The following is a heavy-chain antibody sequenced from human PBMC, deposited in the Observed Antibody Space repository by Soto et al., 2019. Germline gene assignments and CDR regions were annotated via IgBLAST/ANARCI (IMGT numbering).Heavy chain of an antibody. D-gene: IGHD3-10*01. J-gene: IGHJ4*02. Sequence: GGSLRLSCAASGFTFSSYGMHWVRQAPGKGLEWVAVISYDGSNKYYADSVKGRFTISRDNSKNTLYLQMNSLRAEDTVVYYSAKGWGVYYYGSGGYYYFDYWGQGTLVTVSS. CDR1: GFTFSSYG. V-gene: IGHV3-30*18. CDR2: ISYDGSNK. CDR3: AKGWGVYYYGSGGYYYFDY.